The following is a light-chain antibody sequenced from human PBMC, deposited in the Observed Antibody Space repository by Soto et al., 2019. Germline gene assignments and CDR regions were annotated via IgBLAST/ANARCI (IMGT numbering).Light chain of an antibody. J-gene: IGKJ2*01. V-gene: IGKV1-39*01. Sequence: DIQMTQSPYSLSASVGDSVTITCRASQNIRTYLNWYQQKPGRAPKLLIHSASALPSGVPSRFSGSGSGTEFTLTMSGLQPEDFGTYYCQQGHSTPYTFGQGTKVDI. CDR1: QNIRTY. CDR3: QQGHSTPYT. CDR2: SAS.